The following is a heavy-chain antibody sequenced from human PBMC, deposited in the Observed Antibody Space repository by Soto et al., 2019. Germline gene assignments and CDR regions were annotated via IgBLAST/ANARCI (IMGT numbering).Heavy chain of an antibody. CDR3: ARGGGTSSWYTLRGPGYYYGMAV. J-gene: IGHJ6*02. Sequence: GGSLRLSCAASGFTFSSYWMHWVRQAPGKGLVWVSRINSDGSSTSYADSVKGRFTTSRDNAKNTLYLQMNSLRAEDTAVYYWARGGGTSSWYTLRGPGYYYGMAVWGQGTTVTVSS. D-gene: IGHD6-13*01. CDR1: GFTFSSYW. V-gene: IGHV3-74*01. CDR2: INSDGSST.